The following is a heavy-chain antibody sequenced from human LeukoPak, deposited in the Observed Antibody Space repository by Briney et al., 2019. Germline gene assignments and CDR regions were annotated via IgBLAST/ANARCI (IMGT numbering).Heavy chain of an antibody. J-gene: IGHJ6*02. CDR1: GFTLTNYG. V-gene: IGHV1-18*01. CDR3: AREGYFGSGIDYYYGMDV. Sequence: ASVKVSCKTSGFTLTNYGFSWVRQAPGQGLEWVGWISVYNGDTKYAQKLQGRVTMTTDTSTGTVYMELRSLRSDDTAVYFCAREGYFGSGIDYYYGMDVWGQGTQVTVS. D-gene: IGHD3-10*01. CDR2: ISVYNGDT.